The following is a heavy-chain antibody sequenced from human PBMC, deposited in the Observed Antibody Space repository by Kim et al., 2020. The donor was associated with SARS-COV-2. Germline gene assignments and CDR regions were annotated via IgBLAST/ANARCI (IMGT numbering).Heavy chain of an antibody. D-gene: IGHD6-19*01. J-gene: IGHJ6*02. CDR3: ARGHSSGWAYYYYYGMDV. Sequence: GRFTISRDNAKNSLYLQMNSLRAEDTAVYYCARGHSSGWAYYYYYGMDVWGQGTTVTVSS. V-gene: IGHV3-11*06.